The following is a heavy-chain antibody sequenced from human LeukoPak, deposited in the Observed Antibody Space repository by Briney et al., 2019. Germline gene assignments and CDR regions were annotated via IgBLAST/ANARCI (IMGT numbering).Heavy chain of an antibody. CDR3: ARAHVLLWFGEPLPDAFDI. CDR2: INHSGST. J-gene: IGHJ3*02. D-gene: IGHD3-10*01. Sequence: SETLSLTCAVYGGSFGGYYWSWIRQPPGKGLEWIGEINHSGSTNYNPSLKSRVTISVDTSKNQFSLKLSSVTAADTAVYYCARAHVLLWFGEPLPDAFDIWGQGTTVTVSS. V-gene: IGHV4-34*01. CDR1: GGSFGGYY.